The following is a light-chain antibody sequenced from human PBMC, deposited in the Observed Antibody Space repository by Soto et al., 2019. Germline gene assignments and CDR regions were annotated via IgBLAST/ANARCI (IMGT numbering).Light chain of an antibody. Sequence: QSALTQPASVSGSPGQSITISCTGTSSDVGGYNYVSWYQQHPGTAPKLMIYEVSNRPSGVSNRFSGSKSGNTASLTISGLQAEDEADYYCSSYTSSITLYVFGTGTKRTVL. J-gene: IGLJ1*01. V-gene: IGLV2-14*01. CDR1: SSDVGGYNY. CDR2: EVS. CDR3: SSYTSSITLYV.